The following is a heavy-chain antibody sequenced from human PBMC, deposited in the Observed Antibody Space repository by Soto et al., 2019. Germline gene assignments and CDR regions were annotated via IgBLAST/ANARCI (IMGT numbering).Heavy chain of an antibody. Sequence: ASVKVSCKASGYPFTSYGISWVRQAPGQGLEWMGWISAYNGNTNYAQKLQGRVTMTTDTSTSTAYMELRSLRSDDTAVYYCARGVLRGSSSWNYYYGMDVWGQGTTVTVSS. J-gene: IGHJ6*02. V-gene: IGHV1-18*01. CDR1: GYPFTSYG. D-gene: IGHD6-13*01. CDR3: ARGVLRGSSSWNYYYGMDV. CDR2: ISAYNGNT.